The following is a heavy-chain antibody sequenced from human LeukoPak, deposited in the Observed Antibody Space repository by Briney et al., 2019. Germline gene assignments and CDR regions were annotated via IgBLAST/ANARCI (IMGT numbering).Heavy chain of an antibody. J-gene: IGHJ6*02. D-gene: IGHD3-22*01. CDR1: GGSFSNYY. CDR3: ARHDNYYNSSGSYYYYGMDV. Sequence: SETLSLTCAVYGGSFSNYYWSWIRQPPGKGLEWIGYIFYTGSTNYNPSLKSRVTISVDISKNQFSLKVSSVTAADTAVYYCARHDNYYNSSGSYYYYGMDVWGQGTTVTVSS. V-gene: IGHV4-59*08. CDR2: IFYTGST.